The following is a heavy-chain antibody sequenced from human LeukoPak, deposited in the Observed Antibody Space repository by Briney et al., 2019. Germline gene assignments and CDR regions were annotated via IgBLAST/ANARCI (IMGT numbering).Heavy chain of an antibody. V-gene: IGHV4-30-4*01. CDR3: ARITGPYDAFDI. CDR1: GGSISSGDYY. J-gene: IGHJ3*02. D-gene: IGHD1-20*01. CDR2: IYYSGST. Sequence: TLSLTCTVSGGSISSGDYYWSWIRQPPGKGLEWFGYIYYSGSTYYKSSLKSRVTISVDTSKNQFSLKLSSVTAADTAVYYCARITGPYDAFDIWGQGTMVTVSS.